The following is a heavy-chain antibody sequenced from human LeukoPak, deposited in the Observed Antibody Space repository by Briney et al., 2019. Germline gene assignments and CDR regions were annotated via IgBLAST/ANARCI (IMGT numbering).Heavy chain of an antibody. J-gene: IGHJ4*02. D-gene: IGHD2-2*01. Sequence: SQTLSLTCAVSGGSINNGGYSWSWIRQPPGTGLEWIGYMYYSGSAYYNPSLKSRVTMSVDRSKNQFSLKLTSVTAADTAVYYCARSTPVTYYFDYWGQGALVTVSS. CDR2: MYYSGSA. V-gene: IGHV4-30-2*01. CDR1: GGSINNGGYS. CDR3: ARSTPVTYYFDY.